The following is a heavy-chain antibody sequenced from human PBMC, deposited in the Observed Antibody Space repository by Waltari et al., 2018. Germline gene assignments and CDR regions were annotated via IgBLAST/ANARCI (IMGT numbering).Heavy chain of an antibody. V-gene: IGHV3-30*02. D-gene: IGHD1-26*01. CDR1: GFTFSSYG. CDR3: AKGGSKWEPLGY. CDR2: IRYDGRNK. J-gene: IGHJ4*02. Sequence: QVQLVESGGGVVQPGGSLRLSCAASGFTFSSYGMHWVRQAPGKGLEWVAFIRYDGRNKYYADSVKGRFTISRDNSKNTLYLQMNSLRAEDTAVYYCAKGGSKWEPLGYWGQGTLVTVSS.